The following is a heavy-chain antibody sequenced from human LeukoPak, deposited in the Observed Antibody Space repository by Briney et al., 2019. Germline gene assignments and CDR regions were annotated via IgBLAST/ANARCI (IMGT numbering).Heavy chain of an antibody. D-gene: IGHD6-6*01. V-gene: IGHV1-69*13. CDR2: IIPIFGTA. J-gene: IGHJ6*03. Sequence: EASVKVSCKASGGTFSSYAISWVRQAPGQGLEWMGGIIPIFGTANYAQKFQGRVTITADESTSTAYMELSSLRSEDTAVYYRARDGSSSPRYYYYYYMDVWGKGTTVTVSS. CDR3: ARDGSSSPRYYYYYYMDV. CDR1: GGTFSSYA.